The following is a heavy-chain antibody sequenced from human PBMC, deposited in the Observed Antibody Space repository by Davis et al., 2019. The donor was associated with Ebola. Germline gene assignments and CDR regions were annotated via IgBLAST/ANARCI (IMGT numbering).Heavy chain of an antibody. Sequence: SETLSLTCTVSGDSISSYYWSWIRQPPGKGLEWIGYIYYSVSTNYNPSLKSRVTISVDTSKNQFSLKLSSVTAADTAVYYCAREGAYYDFWSAQPYYGMDVWGQGTTVTVSS. CDR1: GDSISSYY. CDR3: AREGAYYDFWSAQPYYGMDV. V-gene: IGHV4-59*01. J-gene: IGHJ6*02. CDR2: IYYSVST. D-gene: IGHD3-3*01.